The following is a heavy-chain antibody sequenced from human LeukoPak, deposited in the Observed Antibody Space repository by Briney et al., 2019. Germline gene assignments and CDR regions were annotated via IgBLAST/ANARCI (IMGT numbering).Heavy chain of an antibody. Sequence: SETLSLTXAVSGYSISSGYYWGWFRQPPGKRLEWIGSIYHSGSTYYNPSLKSRVTISVDTSKTQFSLKLSPVPAADTAVYYCAVLFTIFGVVSSDAFDIWGQGTMVTVSS. D-gene: IGHD3-3*01. V-gene: IGHV4-38-2*01. J-gene: IGHJ3*02. CDR3: AVLFTIFGVVSSDAFDI. CDR2: IYHSGST. CDR1: GYSISSGYY.